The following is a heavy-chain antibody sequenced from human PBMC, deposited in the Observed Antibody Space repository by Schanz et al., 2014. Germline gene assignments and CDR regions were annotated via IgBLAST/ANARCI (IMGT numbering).Heavy chain of an antibody. CDR1: EYSFTSYS. CDR3: ARGIGGYGANNYFDY. J-gene: IGHJ4*02. CDR2: INTGSGDT. V-gene: IGHV1-3*04. Sequence: QIQLVQSGPEVKKPGASVKVSCKASEYSFTSYSMHWVRQAPGQRLEWMGWINTGSGDTKYSQNFQGRVTITRDTSASTAYMELSSLRSEDTAVYSCARGIGGYGANNYFDYWGQGTLVNVSS. D-gene: IGHD5-12*01.